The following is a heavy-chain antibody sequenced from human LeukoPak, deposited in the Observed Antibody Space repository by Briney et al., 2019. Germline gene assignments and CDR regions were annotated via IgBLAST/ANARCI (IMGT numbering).Heavy chain of an antibody. J-gene: IGHJ6*03. CDR2: IGGSGDSA. V-gene: IGHV3-23*01. CDR3: AKGTSNSFGYFFYIDV. Sequence: PGGSLRLSCAASGFTFSNYAMSWVRQAPGKGLEWVSGIGGSGDSAYYADSVKGRFTISRDNSKSTLYLQLNSLRAEDTAVYYCAKGTSNSFGYFFYIDVWGKGTTVTVSS. CDR1: GFTFSNYA. D-gene: IGHD4-11*01.